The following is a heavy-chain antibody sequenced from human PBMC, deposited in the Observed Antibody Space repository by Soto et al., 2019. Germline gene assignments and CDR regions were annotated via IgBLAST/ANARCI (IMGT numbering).Heavy chain of an antibody. CDR2: IWYDGSNK. J-gene: IGHJ4*02. CDR1: GFTFSSYG. D-gene: IGHD3-22*01. Sequence: GGSLRLSCAASGFTFSSYGMHWVRQAPGKGLEWVAVIWYDGSNKYYADSVKGRFTISRDNSKNTLYLQMNSLRAEDTAVYYCARDIGRSGYYPSDYWGQGTLVTVSS. CDR3: ARDIGRSGYYPSDY. V-gene: IGHV3-33*01.